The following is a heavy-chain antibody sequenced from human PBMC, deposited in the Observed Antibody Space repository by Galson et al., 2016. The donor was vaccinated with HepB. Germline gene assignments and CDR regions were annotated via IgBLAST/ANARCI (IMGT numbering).Heavy chain of an antibody. CDR2: INWNSCII. V-gene: IGHV3-9*01. CDR3: VKDISSRYSMDV. CDR1: GFNCDDYA. J-gene: IGHJ6*02. D-gene: IGHD2-15*01. Sequence: SLRLSCAASGFNCDDYAMHWVRQAPGTSLEWVSGINWNSCIIDYGESVRGRVTVSRDNAKNSLYLQMNSLRAEDTALYYCVKDISSRYSMDVGGQGTTVTVSS.